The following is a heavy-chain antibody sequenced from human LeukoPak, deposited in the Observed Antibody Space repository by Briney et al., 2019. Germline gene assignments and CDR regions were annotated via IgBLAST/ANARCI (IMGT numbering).Heavy chain of an antibody. CDR3: ATPYCGTISCLDVFDI. D-gene: IGHD2-21*01. CDR2: MYYSGST. Sequence: SGTLSLTCTVSGVSISSDKYYWSWIRQRPGKGLEWIGYMYYSGSTSYNPSLKSRVSISLGTPKNQFSLKLTSVTAADTAVYYCATPYCGTISCLDVFDIWGQGTMVTVSS. V-gene: IGHV4-31*03. CDR1: GVSISSDKYY. J-gene: IGHJ3*02.